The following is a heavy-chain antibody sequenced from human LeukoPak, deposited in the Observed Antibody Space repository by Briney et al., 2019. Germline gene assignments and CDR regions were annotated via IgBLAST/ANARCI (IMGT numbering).Heavy chain of an antibody. J-gene: IGHJ4*02. CDR1: GGSISSGSYY. V-gene: IGHV4-61*02. CDR2: MSTSGST. CDR3: AREGGYSYGDAPLHFDY. Sequence: SETLSLTCTVSGGSISSGSYYWSWIRQPAGKGLEWIGRMSTSGSTNYNPSLRSRVTISVDTSKNQFSLKLSSVTAADTAVYYCAREGGYSYGDAPLHFDYWGQGTLVTVSS. D-gene: IGHD5-18*01.